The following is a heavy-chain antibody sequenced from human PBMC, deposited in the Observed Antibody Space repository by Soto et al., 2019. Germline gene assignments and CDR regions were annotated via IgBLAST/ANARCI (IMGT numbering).Heavy chain of an antibody. Sequence: GGSLRLSCAASGFTFSSYAMHWVRQAPGKGLEWVAVISYDGSNKYYADSVKGRFTISRDNSKNTLYLQMNSLRAEDTAVYYCARDLNYYDSSGSPGHYWGQGTLVTVSS. J-gene: IGHJ4*02. CDR1: GFTFSSYA. CDR3: ARDLNYYDSSGSPGHY. D-gene: IGHD3-22*01. CDR2: ISYDGSNK. V-gene: IGHV3-30-3*01.